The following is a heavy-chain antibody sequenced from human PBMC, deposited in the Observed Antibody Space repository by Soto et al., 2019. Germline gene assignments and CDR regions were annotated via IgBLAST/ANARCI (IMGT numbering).Heavy chain of an antibody. Sequence: GGSLRLSCAASGFTFSDYYMSWIRQAPGKGLEWVSYISSSSSYTNYADSVKGRFTISRDNAKNSLYLQMNSLRAEDTAVYYCAGYSYGNWFDPWGQGTLVTVSS. D-gene: IGHD5-18*01. V-gene: IGHV3-11*06. CDR1: GFTFSDYY. CDR2: ISSSSSYT. CDR3: AGYSYGNWFDP. J-gene: IGHJ5*02.